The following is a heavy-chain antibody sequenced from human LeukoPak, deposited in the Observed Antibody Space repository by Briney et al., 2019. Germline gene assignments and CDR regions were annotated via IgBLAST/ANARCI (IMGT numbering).Heavy chain of an antibody. J-gene: IGHJ4*02. CDR1: GFTFSSYA. D-gene: IGHD6-19*01. V-gene: IGHV3-30-3*01. CDR3: ARVPYSSGWSFDY. CDR2: ISYDGSNK. Sequence: GGSLRLSCAASGFTFSSYAMHWVRQAPGKGLEWVAAISYDGSNKYYADSVKGRFTISRDNSKNTLYLQMNSLRAEDTAVYYCARVPYSSGWSFDYWGQGTLVTVSS.